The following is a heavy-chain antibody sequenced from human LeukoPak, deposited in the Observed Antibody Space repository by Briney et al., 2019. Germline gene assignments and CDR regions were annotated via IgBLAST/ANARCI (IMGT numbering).Heavy chain of an antibody. Sequence: GGSLRLSCAASGFTFSTYEMNWVRQAPGKGLEWVSYISSSGGTIHYSDSVRGRVTISRDNTKNSLYLQMNSLRVEDTAIYYCVRRFDFWGPGTLVIVSS. CDR2: ISSSGGTI. J-gene: IGHJ4*02. CDR1: GFTFSTYE. V-gene: IGHV3-48*03. CDR3: VRRFDF.